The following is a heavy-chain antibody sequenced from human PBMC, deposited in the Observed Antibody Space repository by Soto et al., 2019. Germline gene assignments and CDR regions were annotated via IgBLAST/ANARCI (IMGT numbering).Heavy chain of an antibody. D-gene: IGHD5-18*01. CDR2: IYYSGST. CDR1: GGSISRYY. V-gene: IGHV4-59*01. J-gene: IGHJ4*02. Sequence: PSETLSLACTVSGGSISRYYWLLIRHPPGKGLEWIGYIYYSGSTNYNPSLKSRVTISVDTSKNQFSLKLSSVTAADTAVYYCARDTGYSYGYTLDHWGQGTLVTVS. CDR3: ARDTGYSYGYTLDH.